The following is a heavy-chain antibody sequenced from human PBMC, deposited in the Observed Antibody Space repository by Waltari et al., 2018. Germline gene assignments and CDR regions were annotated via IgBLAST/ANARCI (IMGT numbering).Heavy chain of an antibody. CDR3: AKDPSSVTEAD. D-gene: IGHD4-17*01. CDR2: IYSGGST. V-gene: IGHV3-23*03. J-gene: IGHJ4*02. CDR1: GFTFSSYA. Sequence: EVQLLESGGGLVQPGGSLRLSCAASGFTFSSYAMSWVRQAPGKGLEGVSVIYSGGSTYYADSVKGRFTIARDNSKNTLYLQMNSLRAEDTAVYYCAKDPSSVTEADWGQGTLVTVSS.